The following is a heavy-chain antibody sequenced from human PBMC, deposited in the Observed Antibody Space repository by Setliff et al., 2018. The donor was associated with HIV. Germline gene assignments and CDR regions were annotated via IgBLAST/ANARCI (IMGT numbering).Heavy chain of an antibody. V-gene: IGHV4-59*08. CDR3: ARVDTAIYGMDV. J-gene: IGHJ6*02. CDR2: ISYSGST. CDR1: GGSVNGHY. D-gene: IGHD5-18*01. Sequence: SETLSLTCTVSGGSVNGHYWNWIRLTPGKGLEWIGSISYSGSTNYNPSLKSRVTISVDTSRNQFSLKLSSVTAADTAVYYCARVDTAIYGMDVWGQGTTVTVSS.